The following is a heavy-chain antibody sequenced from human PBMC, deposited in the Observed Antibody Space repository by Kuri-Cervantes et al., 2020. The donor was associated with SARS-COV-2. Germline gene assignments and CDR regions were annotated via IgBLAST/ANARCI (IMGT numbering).Heavy chain of an antibody. J-gene: IGHJ3*02. CDR3: ARDPAYYDSSGYYYGAFDI. CDR1: GGSISSYY. V-gene: IGHV4-59*01. Sequence: SETLSLTCTVSGGSISSYYWSWIRQPPGKGLEWIGYIYYSGSTNYNPSLKSRVTISVDTSKNQFSLKLSSVTAADTAVHYCARDPAYYDSSGYYYGAFDIWGQGTMVTVSS. D-gene: IGHD3-22*01. CDR2: IYYSGST.